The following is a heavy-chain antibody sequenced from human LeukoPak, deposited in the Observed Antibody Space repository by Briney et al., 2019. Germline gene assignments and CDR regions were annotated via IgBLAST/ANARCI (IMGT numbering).Heavy chain of an antibody. V-gene: IGHV3-11*04. Sequence: PGGSLRLSCAASGFTFNDYYMSWIRQAPGKGLEWVSYISSSGTTMYYADSVKGRFTISRDNAKNSLYLQMTSLRAEDTAVYYCARVLESSGWYDAFDIWGQGTMVTVSS. CDR3: ARVLESSGWYDAFDI. J-gene: IGHJ3*02. CDR1: GFTFNDYY. CDR2: ISSSGTTM. D-gene: IGHD6-19*01.